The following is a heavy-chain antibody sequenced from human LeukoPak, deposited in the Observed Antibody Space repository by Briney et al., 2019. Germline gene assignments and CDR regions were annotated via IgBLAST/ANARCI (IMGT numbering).Heavy chain of an antibody. V-gene: IGHV1-2*02. J-gene: IGHJ5*02. Sequence: GASEKVSCKASGYTLTGYYMHWVRQAPGQGLEWMGWINPNSGGTNYAQKFQGRVTMTRDTSISTAYMELSRLRSDDTAVYYCARAAAAPKKNWFDPWGQGTLVTVSS. CDR1: GYTLTGYY. CDR3: ARAAAAPKKNWFDP. D-gene: IGHD6-13*01. CDR2: INPNSGGT.